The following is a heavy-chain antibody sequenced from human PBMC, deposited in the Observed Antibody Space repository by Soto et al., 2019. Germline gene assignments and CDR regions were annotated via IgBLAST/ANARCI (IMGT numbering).Heavy chain of an antibody. CDR3: ARGGDYYDSSGYYYYAFEI. CDR1: GGSISSGGYS. CDR2: IYHSGST. J-gene: IGHJ3*02. V-gene: IGHV4-30-2*01. D-gene: IGHD3-22*01. Sequence: PSETLSLTCAVSGGSISSGGYSWSWIRQPPGKGLEWIGYIYHSGSTYYNPSLKSRVTISVDRSKNQFSLKLSSVTAADTAVYYCARGGDYYDSSGYYYYAFEIWGQGTMVTVSS.